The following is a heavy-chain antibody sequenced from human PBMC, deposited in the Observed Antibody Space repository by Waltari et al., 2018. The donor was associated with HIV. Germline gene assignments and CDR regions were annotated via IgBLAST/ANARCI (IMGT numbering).Heavy chain of an antibody. CDR1: GFTFSTYS. J-gene: IGHJ4*02. V-gene: IGHV3-48*01. CDR2: VSSSSSTI. Sequence: EVQLLESGGGLVQPGGSLRLSCAASGFTFSTYSMHWVRQATGKGLELVSYVSSSSSTIYYADSVKGRFTISRDNAKNSLFLQMNSLRAEDTAIYYCATDSSGWYYFDSWGQGTLVTVSS. CDR3: ATDSSGWYYFDS. D-gene: IGHD6-19*01.